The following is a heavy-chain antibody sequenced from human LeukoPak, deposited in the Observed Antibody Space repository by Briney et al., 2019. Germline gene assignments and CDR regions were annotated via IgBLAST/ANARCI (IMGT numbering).Heavy chain of an antibody. Sequence: PGGSLRLSCAASGFTFSSYGMHWVRQAPGKGLEWVAVIWYDGSNKYYADSVKGRFTISRDNSKNTLYLQMNSLRAEDTAVYYCARGSRYFDWLLYTHYGMDVWGQGTTVTVSS. J-gene: IGHJ6*02. D-gene: IGHD3-9*01. V-gene: IGHV3-33*01. CDR2: IWYDGSNK. CDR3: ARGSRYFDWLLYTHYGMDV. CDR1: GFTFSSYG.